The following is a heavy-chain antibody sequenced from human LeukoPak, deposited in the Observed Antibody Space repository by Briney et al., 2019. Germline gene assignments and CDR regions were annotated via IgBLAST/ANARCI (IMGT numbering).Heavy chain of an antibody. J-gene: IGHJ4*02. CDR1: GLTFSNYA. Sequence: GGSLRLSCAASGLTFSNYAMSWVRQAPGKGLEWVSAISGSGGSTYYADSVKGRFTISRDNSKNTLYLQMNSLRAEDTAVYYCAKLLSSGPRGVDYWGQGTLVTVSS. V-gene: IGHV3-23*01. CDR3: AKLLSSGPRGVDY. CDR2: ISGSGGST. D-gene: IGHD6-19*01.